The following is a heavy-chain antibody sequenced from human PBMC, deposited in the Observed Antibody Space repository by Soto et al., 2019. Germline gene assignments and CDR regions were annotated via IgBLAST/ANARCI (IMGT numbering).Heavy chain of an antibody. J-gene: IGHJ6*02. CDR3: ARDTLRCTNGVCYHYYYYGMDV. CDR2: ISSSSSYI. Sequence: GSLRLSCAASGFTFSSYSMNWVRQAPGKGLEWVSSISSSSSYIYYADSVKGRFTISRDNAKNSLYLQMNSLRAEDTAVYYCARDTLRCTNGVCYHYYYYGMDVWGQGTTVTVSS. D-gene: IGHD2-8*01. CDR1: GFTFSSYS. V-gene: IGHV3-21*01.